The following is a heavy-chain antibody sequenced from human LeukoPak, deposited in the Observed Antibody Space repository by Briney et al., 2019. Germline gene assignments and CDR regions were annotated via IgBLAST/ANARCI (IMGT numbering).Heavy chain of an antibody. J-gene: IGHJ4*02. CDR1: GGSISSGSYY. CDR3: ARAIHCSGGSCYPKEYYFDY. D-gene: IGHD2-15*01. V-gene: IGHV4-61*02. Sequence: SETLSLTCTVSGGSISSGSYYWSWIRQPAGKGLEWIGRIYTSGSTNYNPSLKSRVTISVDTSKNQFSLKLSSVTAADTAVYYCARAIHCSGGSCYPKEYYFDYWGQGTLVTVSS. CDR2: IYTSGST.